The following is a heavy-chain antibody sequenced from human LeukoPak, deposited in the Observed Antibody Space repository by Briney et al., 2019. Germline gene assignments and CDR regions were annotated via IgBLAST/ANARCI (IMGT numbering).Heavy chain of an antibody. D-gene: IGHD6-19*01. CDR1: GYTFTNYG. V-gene: IGHV1-18*01. Sequence: GASVKVSCKASGYTFTNYGLSWVRQAPGQGLEWMGWISAYNGNTNYAQKFQDRVTMTTDTSTSTAYMELRSLRSDDTAVYYCARDASIAVAGTIWFDPWGQGTLVTVSS. J-gene: IGHJ5*02. CDR3: ARDASIAVAGTIWFDP. CDR2: ISAYNGNT.